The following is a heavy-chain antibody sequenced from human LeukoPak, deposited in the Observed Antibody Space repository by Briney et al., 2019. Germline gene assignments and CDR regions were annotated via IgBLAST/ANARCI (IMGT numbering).Heavy chain of an antibody. CDR3: AREGLDGSTFYSALDN. J-gene: IGHJ4*02. Sequence: GRSLTLSCAASGFTFSSYTIHWVRQAPAKGLXXXXXXXYDGSVKQYADSVKGRFTISRDNSKITLSVQMNSLRAEDTAVYCCAREGLDGSTFYSALDNWGQGTLVTVSS. CDR2: XXYDGSVK. V-gene: IGHV3-30-3*01. D-gene: IGHD3-22*01. CDR1: GFTFSSYT.